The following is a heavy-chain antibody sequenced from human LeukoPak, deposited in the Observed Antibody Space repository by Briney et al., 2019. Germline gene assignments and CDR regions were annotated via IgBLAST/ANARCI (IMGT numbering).Heavy chain of an antibody. Sequence: ASVKVSCKASGYTFTSYGISWVRQAPGQGLEWMGGISAYNGNSNYAQKLQGRATMTTATSTSTASMELRSLRSDATAVYSCARVAVFGVARVINWFDPWGQGTLVTVSS. CDR2: ISAYNGNS. V-gene: IGHV1-18*01. CDR1: GYTFTSYG. J-gene: IGHJ5*02. D-gene: IGHD3-3*01. CDR3: ARVAVFGVARVINWFDP.